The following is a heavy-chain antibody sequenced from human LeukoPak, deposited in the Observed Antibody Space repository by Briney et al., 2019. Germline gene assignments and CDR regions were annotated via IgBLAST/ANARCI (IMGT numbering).Heavy chain of an antibody. D-gene: IGHD3-22*01. J-gene: IGHJ4*02. V-gene: IGHV3-23*01. CDR3: AKDRDXSSEFDY. CDR1: GFTFSSYA. Sequence: GGSLRLSCVASGFTFSSYAMSWVRQAPGKGLEWVSAISGSGGSTYYADSVKGRFTISRDNSKNTLYLQMNSLRAEDTAVYYCAKDRDXSSEFDYWGQGTLVTVSS. CDR2: ISGSGGST.